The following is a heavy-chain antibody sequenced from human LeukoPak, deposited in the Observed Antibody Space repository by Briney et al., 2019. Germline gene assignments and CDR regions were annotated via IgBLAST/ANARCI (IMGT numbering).Heavy chain of an antibody. CDR2: ISGTGGST. V-gene: IGHV3-23*01. D-gene: IGHD2-2*02. Sequence: GGSLRLSCAASGFTFSSYAMSWVRQAPGKGLEWVSGISGTGGSTYYADSVKGRFTVSRDNSKNTLYLQMNSLRAEDTAVYYCAKEATMQLPYPYYFDYWGQGTLVTVSS. CDR3: AKEATMQLPYPYYFDY. J-gene: IGHJ4*02. CDR1: GFTFSSYA.